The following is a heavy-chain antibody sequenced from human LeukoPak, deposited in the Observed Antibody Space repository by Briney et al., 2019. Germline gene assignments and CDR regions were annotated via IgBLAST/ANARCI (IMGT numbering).Heavy chain of an antibody. CDR3: AKVAAAGQGFDY. Sequence: GGSLRLSCAASGFTFSSYGMHWVRQAPGKGLEWVAVISYDGSNKYYADALKGRFTISRDNSKNTLYLQMNSLRAEDTAVYYCAKVAAAGQGFDYWGQGTLVTVSS. CDR1: GFTFSSYG. CDR2: ISYDGSNK. J-gene: IGHJ4*02. V-gene: IGHV3-30*18. D-gene: IGHD6-13*01.